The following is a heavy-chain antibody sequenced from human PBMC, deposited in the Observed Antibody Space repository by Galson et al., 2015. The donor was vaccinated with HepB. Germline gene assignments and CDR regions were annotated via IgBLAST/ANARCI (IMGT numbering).Heavy chain of an antibody. J-gene: IGHJ5*02. CDR2: INQNGSAE. CDR1: GFTLSNSW. D-gene: IGHD3-10*01. CDR3: ARKTYYYASGIYGWFDP. V-gene: IGHV3-7*01. Sequence: SLRLSCAASGFTLSNSWMSWVRQAPGKGLEWVANINQNGSAEYSVDSVKGRFTISRDNAKNSLYLQMNSLRAEDTAVYYCARKTYYYASGIYGWFDPWGQGTLVTVSS.